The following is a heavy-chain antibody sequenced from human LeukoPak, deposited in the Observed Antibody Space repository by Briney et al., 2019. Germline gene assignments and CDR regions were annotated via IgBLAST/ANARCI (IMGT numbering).Heavy chain of an antibody. Sequence: GGSLRLSCAASGFTFSNYAMNWVRQAPGKGLEWVAVISYDGSKKYYADSVKGRFTISRDNSKNTLYLQMNSLRAEDTAVYYCARERAYYDSSGYKYGMHVWGQGTTVTVSS. J-gene: IGHJ6*02. V-gene: IGHV3-30*04. CDR2: ISYDGSKK. CDR1: GFTFSNYA. D-gene: IGHD3-22*01. CDR3: ARERAYYDSSGYKYGMHV.